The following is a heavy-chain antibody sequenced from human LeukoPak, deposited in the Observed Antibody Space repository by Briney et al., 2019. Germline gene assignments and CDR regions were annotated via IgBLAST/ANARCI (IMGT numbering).Heavy chain of an antibody. J-gene: IGHJ6*02. CDR1: GFTFSSYA. D-gene: IGHD3-10*01. CDR2: ISYDGSNK. CDR3: ARDREDV. Sequence: GRSLRLSCAASGFTFSSYAMHWVRQAPGKGLEWVAVISYDGSNKYYADSVEGRFTISRDNSKNTLYLQMNSLRAEDTAVYYCARDREDVWGQGTTVTVSS. V-gene: IGHV3-30-3*01.